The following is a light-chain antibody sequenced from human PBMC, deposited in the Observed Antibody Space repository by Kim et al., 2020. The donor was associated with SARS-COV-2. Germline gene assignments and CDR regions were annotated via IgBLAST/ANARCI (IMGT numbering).Light chain of an antibody. CDR3: KSRDSRGKVV. Sequence: SSELTQDPAVSVALGQTVRITCQGDSLRSYYATWYQQKSGQAPVLVFYGKNNRPSGIPDRFSGSSSGNTASLTITGAQAADEADYYCKSRDSRGKVVFGGGTNVTVL. CDR2: GKN. J-gene: IGLJ2*01. CDR1: SLRSYY. V-gene: IGLV3-19*01.